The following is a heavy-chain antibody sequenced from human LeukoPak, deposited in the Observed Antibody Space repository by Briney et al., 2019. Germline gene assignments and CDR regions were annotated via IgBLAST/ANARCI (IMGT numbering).Heavy chain of an antibody. CDR1: GFTFSSYS. CDR2: ISAYGTHI. CDR3: ARGGYCTSTSCQQYFHH. Sequence: GSLRLSCAASGFTFSSYSMNWVRQAPGKGLEWVSAISAYGTHIYYADSLKGRFTISRDNAKNSLYLQMNSLRAEDTAVYYCARGGYCTSTSCQQYFHHWGQGTLVTVSS. V-gene: IGHV3-21*01. J-gene: IGHJ1*01. D-gene: IGHD2-2*01.